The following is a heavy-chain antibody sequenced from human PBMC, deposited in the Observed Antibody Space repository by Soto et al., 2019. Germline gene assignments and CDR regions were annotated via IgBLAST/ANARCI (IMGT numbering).Heavy chain of an antibody. CDR3: ARARHMVRAGGGMDV. CDR1: GFTVSSNY. V-gene: IGHV3-53*01. Sequence: PGGSLRLSCAASGFTVSSNYMSWVRQAPGKGLEWVSVIYSGGSTYYADSVKGRFTISRDNSKNTLYLQMNSLRAEDTAVYYCARARHMVRAGGGMDVWGQGTTVTVSS. D-gene: IGHD3-10*01. CDR2: IYSGGST. J-gene: IGHJ6*02.